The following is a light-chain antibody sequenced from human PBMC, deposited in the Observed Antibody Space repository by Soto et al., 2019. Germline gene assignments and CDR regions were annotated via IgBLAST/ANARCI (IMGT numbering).Light chain of an antibody. V-gene: IGLV1-40*01. J-gene: IGLJ2*01. Sequence: QSVLTQPPSVSGAPGQRVTISCTGSSSNIGAGYDVHWYQQLPGTAPKLLIYGNSNRPSGVPDRFSGSKSGTSASLDITGLEAEDEADYYCQSYDSSLSVVFGGGTKGTVL. CDR3: QSYDSSLSVV. CDR1: SSNIGAGYD. CDR2: GNS.